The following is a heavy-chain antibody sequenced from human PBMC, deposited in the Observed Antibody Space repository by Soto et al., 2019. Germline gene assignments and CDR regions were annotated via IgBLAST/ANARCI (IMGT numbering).Heavy chain of an antibody. CDR1: GGSISSCDYY. CDR2: ICSSGST. D-gene: IGHD1-1*01. Sequence: SETLSLTCTVSGGSISSCDYYWGWVRQPPGNGLAWIGSICSSGSTYYNPSLRSRVTISVDTSKNQFSLRLSSVTAADTAVYYCARHRRETGTYAQPLDYWGQGTLVTVSS. J-gene: IGHJ4*02. CDR3: ARHRRETGTYAQPLDY. V-gene: IGHV4-39*01.